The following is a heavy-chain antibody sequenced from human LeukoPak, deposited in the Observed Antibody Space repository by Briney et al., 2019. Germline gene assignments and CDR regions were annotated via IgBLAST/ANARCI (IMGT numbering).Heavy chain of an antibody. CDR2: IFPGDSDT. D-gene: IGHD4-23*01. CDR3: ASRPFETTVVPWDFY. Sequence: GESLKISCKGSGYSFTSYWIGWVRQMPGKGLEWMGIIFPGDSDTRYSPSFQGQVTISADRSINTAYLQWSSLTASDTAMYYCASRPFETTVVPWDFYWGQGTQVTVSS. CDR1: GYSFTSYW. J-gene: IGHJ4*02. V-gene: IGHV5-51*01.